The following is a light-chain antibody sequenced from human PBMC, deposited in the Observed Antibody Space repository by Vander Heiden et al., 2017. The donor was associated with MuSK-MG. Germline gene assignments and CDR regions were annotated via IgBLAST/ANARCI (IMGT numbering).Light chain of an antibody. CDR3: QQSYSTLFT. CDR1: QSISSY. V-gene: IGKV1-39*01. Sequence: DIQMTQSPSSLSASVGARVTITCRASQSISSYLNWYQQKPGKAPKLLTYAASSLQSGVPSRFSGSGSGTDFTLTISSLQPEDFATYYCQQSYSTLFTFGPGTKVDIK. J-gene: IGKJ3*01. CDR2: AAS.